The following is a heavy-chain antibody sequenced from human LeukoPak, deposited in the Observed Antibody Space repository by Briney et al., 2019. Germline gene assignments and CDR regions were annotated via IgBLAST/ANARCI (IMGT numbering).Heavy chain of an antibody. CDR2: INHSGST. Sequence: PSETLSLTCAVYGGSFSGYYWSWIRQPPGKGLEWIGEINHSGSTNYNPSLKSRVTISVDTSKNQFSLKLSSVTAADTAVHYCARGLIAAAGTAQTTQKKVYYFDYWGQGTLVTVSS. CDR1: GGSFSGYY. J-gene: IGHJ4*02. V-gene: IGHV4-34*01. D-gene: IGHD6-13*01. CDR3: ARGLIAAAGTAQTTQKKVYYFDY.